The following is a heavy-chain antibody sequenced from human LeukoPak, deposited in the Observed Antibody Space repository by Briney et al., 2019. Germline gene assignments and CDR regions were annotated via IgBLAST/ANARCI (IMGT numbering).Heavy chain of an antibody. CDR1: GFTFDDYA. CDR2: IRWNSGSI. CDR3: AKDMGEHDFWSGHDAFDI. J-gene: IGHJ3*02. V-gene: IGHV3-9*03. Sequence: GRSLRRSCAASGFTFDDYAMHWVRQAPGEGLEWVSGIRWNSGSIGYTDSVKGRFTISRDNAKNSLYLQMNSLRAEDMALYYCAKDMGEHDFWSGHDAFDIWGQGTMVTVSS. D-gene: IGHD3-3*01.